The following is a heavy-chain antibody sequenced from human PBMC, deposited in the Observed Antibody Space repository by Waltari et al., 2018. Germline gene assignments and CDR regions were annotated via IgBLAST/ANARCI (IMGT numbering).Heavy chain of an antibody. CDR3: ARLQGIAARGRGY. J-gene: IGHJ4*02. D-gene: IGHD6-13*01. CDR1: GYSISRGYS. Sequence: QVQLQASGPGLVKPSETLSLTCAVSGYSISRGYSWGWVRQPPGKGLEWIGSIYHSGSTYYNPSLKSRVTISVDTSKNQFSLKLSSVTAADTAVYYCARLQGIAARGRGYCGQGTLVTVSS. V-gene: IGHV4-38-2*01. CDR2: IYHSGST.